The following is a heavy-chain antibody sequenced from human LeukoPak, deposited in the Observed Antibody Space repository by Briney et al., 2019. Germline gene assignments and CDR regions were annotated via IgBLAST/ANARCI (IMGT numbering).Heavy chain of an antibody. Sequence: GASVKVSCKVSGYTLTELSMHWVRQAPGKGLEWMGGFDPEDGETIYAQKFQGRVTMTEDTSTDTAYMELSSLRSEDTAVYYCATADSYGSGSYWNWFDPWGQGTLVTVSS. J-gene: IGHJ5*02. CDR2: FDPEDGET. CDR3: ATADSYGSGSYWNWFDP. V-gene: IGHV1-24*01. CDR1: GYTLTELS. D-gene: IGHD3-10*01.